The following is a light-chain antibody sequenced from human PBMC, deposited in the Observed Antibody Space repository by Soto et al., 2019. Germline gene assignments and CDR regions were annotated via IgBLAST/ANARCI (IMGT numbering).Light chain of an antibody. Sequence: DIQLTQSPSFLSASVGDRVTITCRASQGFSNSLAWYQQKPGKAPKLLIYAASTLQSGVPSRFSGSGSGTEFTLTITRLQPEDFATYYFQQPDSYPRTFGQGTKPEIK. J-gene: IGKJ2*02. V-gene: IGKV1-9*01. CDR1: QGFSNS. CDR3: QQPDSYPRT. CDR2: AAS.